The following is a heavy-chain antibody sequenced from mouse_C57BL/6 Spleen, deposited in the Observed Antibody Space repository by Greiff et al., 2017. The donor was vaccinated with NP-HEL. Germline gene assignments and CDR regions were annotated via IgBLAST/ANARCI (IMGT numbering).Heavy chain of an antibody. J-gene: IGHJ2*01. CDR3: ARAIGSSYVHYFDY. D-gene: IGHD1-1*01. V-gene: IGHV1-55*01. CDR2: IYPGSGST. Sequence: QVQLQQPGAELVKPGASVKMSCKASGYTFTSYWITWVKQRPGQGLEWIGDIYPGSGSTNYNEKFKSKATLTVDTSSSTAYMQLSSLTSEDSAVYYCARAIGSSYVHYFDYWGQGTTLTVSS. CDR1: GYTFTSYW.